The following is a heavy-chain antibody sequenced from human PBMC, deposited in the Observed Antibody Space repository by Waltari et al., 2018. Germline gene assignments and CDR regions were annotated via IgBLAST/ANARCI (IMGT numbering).Heavy chain of an antibody. J-gene: IGHJ2*01. V-gene: IGHV1-8*03. CDR1: GYTFTSYE. D-gene: IGHD2-2*01. CDR2: MNPNSGNT. Sequence: QVQLVQSGAEVKKPGASVKVYCKAYGYTFTSYEINWVRQATGQGLEWMGWMNPNSGNTGYAQKFQGRVTITRNTSISTAYMELSSLRSEDTAVYYCARGRYCSSTSCLYWYFDLWGRGTLVTVSS. CDR3: ARGRYCSSTSCLYWYFDL.